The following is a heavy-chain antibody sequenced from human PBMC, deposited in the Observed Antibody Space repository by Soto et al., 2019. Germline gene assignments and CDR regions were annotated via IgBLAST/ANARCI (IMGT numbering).Heavy chain of an antibody. D-gene: IGHD1-26*01. CDR1: GYFLTALS. V-gene: IGHV1-24*01. Sequence: ASVKVSCKVSGYFLTALSIHWVRQAPGKGLEWMGGFDREDGETIYAQKFQGRVTMTEDTSTDSAYMEPSSLTSEDTAIYYCAHGEGIVKSIVYFDSWGQGTLVTVSS. CDR2: FDREDGET. CDR3: AHGEGIVKSIVYFDS. J-gene: IGHJ4*02.